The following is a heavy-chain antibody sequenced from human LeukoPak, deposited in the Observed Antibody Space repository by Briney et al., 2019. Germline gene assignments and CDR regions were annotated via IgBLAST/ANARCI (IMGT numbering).Heavy chain of an antibody. CDR3: AKEGGIWYYYGSGSPN. CDR1: GSTFNTYS. CDR2: IDSSGGYM. Sequence: GGPLRLSGEASGSTFNTYSMNWARQAPGKGLEWFSSIDSSGGYMFYADSVKGRFIISRDNAKDSLYLQMNSLRAEDTAVYYCAKEGGIWYYYGSGSPNWGQGTLVTVSS. V-gene: IGHV3-21*06. J-gene: IGHJ4*02. D-gene: IGHD3-10*01.